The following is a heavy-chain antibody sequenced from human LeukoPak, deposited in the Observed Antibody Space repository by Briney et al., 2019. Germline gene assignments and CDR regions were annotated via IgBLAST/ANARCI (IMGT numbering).Heavy chain of an antibody. V-gene: IGHV4-59*12. CDR3: ARDDPNYYDSSGYADY. Sequence: PSETLSLTCTVSGGSISNYYWSWIRQPPGKGLEWIGSIYYSGSTYYNPSLKSRVTISVDTSKNQFSLKLSSVTAADTAVYYCARDDPNYYDSSGYADYWGQGTLVTVSS. CDR1: GGSISNYY. CDR2: IYYSGST. J-gene: IGHJ4*02. D-gene: IGHD3-22*01.